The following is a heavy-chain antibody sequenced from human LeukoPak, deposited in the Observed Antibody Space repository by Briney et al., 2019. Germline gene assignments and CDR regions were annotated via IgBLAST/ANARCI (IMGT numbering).Heavy chain of an antibody. CDR1: GFTFDDYA. CDR3: AKGRYDFWSGQTEIDY. Sequence: GGSLRLSCAASGFTFDDYAMHWVRQAPGKGLEWVSGISWNSGSIGYADSVKGRFTISRDNAKNSLYLQMNRLRAEDTALYYCAKGRYDFWSGQTEIDYWGQGTLVTVSS. D-gene: IGHD3-3*01. J-gene: IGHJ4*02. V-gene: IGHV3-9*01. CDR2: ISWNSGSI.